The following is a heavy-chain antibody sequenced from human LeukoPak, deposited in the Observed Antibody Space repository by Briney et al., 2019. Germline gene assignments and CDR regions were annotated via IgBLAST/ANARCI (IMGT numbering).Heavy chain of an antibody. CDR1: GFTVSSNY. Sequence: GGSLRLSCAASGFTVSSNYMSWVRQAPGKGLEWVSVIYSGGSTYYADSVKGRFTISRDNSKNTLYLQMNSLRPEDTAVYYCARSYSADFDPWGQGTLVTVSS. J-gene: IGHJ5*02. CDR3: ARSYSADFDP. D-gene: IGHD2-21*01. CDR2: IYSGGST. V-gene: IGHV3-66*01.